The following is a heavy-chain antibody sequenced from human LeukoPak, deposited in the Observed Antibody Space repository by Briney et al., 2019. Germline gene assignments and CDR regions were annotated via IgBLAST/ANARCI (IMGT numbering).Heavy chain of an antibody. CDR1: GYTFTSYY. CDR3: ARDGRYISGWSFDH. J-gene: IGHJ4*02. CDR2: INPNDGST. Sequence: ASVKVSCKAFGYTFTSYYMHWVRQAPGQGLEWMGIINPNDGSTTYARKFQGRVTMTRDTSTSTVYMEVSSLRSEDTAFYYCARDGRYISGWSFDHWGQGTLVTVSS. D-gene: IGHD6-19*01. V-gene: IGHV1-46*01.